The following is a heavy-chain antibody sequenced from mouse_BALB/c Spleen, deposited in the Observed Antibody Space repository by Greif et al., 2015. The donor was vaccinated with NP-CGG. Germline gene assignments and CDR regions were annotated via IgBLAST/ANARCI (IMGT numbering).Heavy chain of an antibody. D-gene: IGHD2-14*01. CDR2: IRLKSNNYAT. CDR3: TRLYRSYAMDY. J-gene: IGHJ4*01. CDR1: GFTFSNYW. Sequence: EVKLMESGGGLVQPGGSMKLSCVASGFTFSNYWMNWVRQSPEKGLEWVAEIRLKSNNYATHYAESVKGRFTISRDDSKSSVYLQMNNLRAEDTGIYYCTRLYRSYAMDYWGQGTSVTVSS. V-gene: IGHV6-6*02.